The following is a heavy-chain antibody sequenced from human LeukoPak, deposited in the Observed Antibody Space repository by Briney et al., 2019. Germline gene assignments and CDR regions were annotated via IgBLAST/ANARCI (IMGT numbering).Heavy chain of an antibody. CDR1: GITLSNYG. V-gene: IGHV3-23*01. CDR2: ISGSGGGT. D-gene: IGHD6-13*01. J-gene: IGHJ4*02. Sequence: GGSLRLSCTVSGITLSNYGMSWVRQAPGRGLEWVAGISGSGGGTKYADSVKGRFTISRDNAKNSLFLQMNSLRVEDTAVFYCARDGFVGAADYWGQGTLVTVSS. CDR3: ARDGFVGAADY.